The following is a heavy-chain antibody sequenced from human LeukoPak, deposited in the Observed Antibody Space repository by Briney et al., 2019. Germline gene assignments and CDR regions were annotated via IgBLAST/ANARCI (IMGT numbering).Heavy chain of an antibody. J-gene: IGHJ3*02. Sequence: GGSLRLSCAASGFTFSSYGMHWVRQAPGKGLEWVAVISYDGSNKYYADSVKGRFTVSRDNSKNTLYLQMNSLRAEDTAVYYCARDGGRDDAFDIWGQGTMVTVSS. V-gene: IGHV3-30*19. CDR3: ARDGGRDDAFDI. CDR2: ISYDGSNK. CDR1: GFTFSSYG. D-gene: IGHD3-16*01.